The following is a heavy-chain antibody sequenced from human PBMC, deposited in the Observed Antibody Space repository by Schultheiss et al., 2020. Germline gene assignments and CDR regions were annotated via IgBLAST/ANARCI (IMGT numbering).Heavy chain of an antibody. CDR3: ARDGDGYNLSWFDP. V-gene: IGHV4-39*07. CDR1: GGSISSGGYY. D-gene: IGHD5-24*01. J-gene: IGHJ5*02. Sequence: SETLSLTCTVSGGSISSGGYYWGWIRQPPGKGLEWIGSIYHSGSTYYNPSLKSRVTISVDTSKNQFSLKLSSVTAADTAVYYCARDGDGYNLSWFDPWGQGTLVNVSS. CDR2: IYHSGST.